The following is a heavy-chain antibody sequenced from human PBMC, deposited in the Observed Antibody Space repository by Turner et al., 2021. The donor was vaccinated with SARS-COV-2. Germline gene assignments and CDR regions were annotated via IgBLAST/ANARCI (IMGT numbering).Heavy chain of an antibody. CDR1: GFTCSSFG. Sequence: LQLFQSGGVLLKAAGFLSLSGAASGFTCSSFGMNWVRQATGKGLEWVTYISSGSTYIYYADSVKSRSTNTRDNAKNSLYPQMNSLRAEDTAVYYCARDYHFDYWGQGTLVTVSS. V-gene: IGHV3-21*01. CDR3: ARDYHFDY. CDR2: ISSGSTYI. J-gene: IGHJ4*02.